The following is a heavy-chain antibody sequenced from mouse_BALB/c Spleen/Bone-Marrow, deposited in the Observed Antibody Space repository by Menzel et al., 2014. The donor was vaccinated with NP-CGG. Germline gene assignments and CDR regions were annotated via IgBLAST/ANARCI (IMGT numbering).Heavy chain of an antibody. Sequence: VKLVESGPGLVAPSQSLSITCTVSGFSLTGYSVNWVRQPPGKGLEWLGMIWGDGNTDYNSALKSRLNINKDNSKSQVFLKMNSLQTDDTARYYCVRDGYTHIMDYWGQGTSVTVSS. CDR3: VRDGYTHIMDY. D-gene: IGHD2-14*01. V-gene: IGHV2-6-7*01. CDR2: IWGDGNT. CDR1: GFSLTGYS. J-gene: IGHJ4*01.